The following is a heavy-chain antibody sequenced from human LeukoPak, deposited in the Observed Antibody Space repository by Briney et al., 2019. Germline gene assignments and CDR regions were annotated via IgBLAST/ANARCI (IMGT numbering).Heavy chain of an antibody. Sequence: QSGRSLILSCKASGFTFSSSEMHWVRQAPGRGLEWLSYSYNSNRGEVKRYADSVKGRFTISRDNAERSLYLQLNSLRVEDTAVYYCAREDASDALDLWGLGTMVTVSS. V-gene: IGHV3-48*03. CDR1: GFTFSSSE. J-gene: IGHJ3*01. CDR3: AREDASDALDL. D-gene: IGHD2-2*01. CDR2: SYNSNRGEVK.